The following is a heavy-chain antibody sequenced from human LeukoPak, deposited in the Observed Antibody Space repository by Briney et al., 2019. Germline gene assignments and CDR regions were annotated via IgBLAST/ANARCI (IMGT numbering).Heavy chain of an antibody. CDR1: GFTFSSYA. V-gene: IGHV3-64*01. D-gene: IGHD3-10*01. CDR3: ARGLWLGLYGMDV. J-gene: IGHJ6*02. Sequence: PGGSLRLSCAASGFTFSSYAMHWVRQAPGKGLEYVSAISSNGGSTYYANSVKGRFTISRDNSKNTLYLQMGSLRAEDMAVYYCARGLWLGLYGMDVWGQGTTVTVSS. CDR2: ISSNGGST.